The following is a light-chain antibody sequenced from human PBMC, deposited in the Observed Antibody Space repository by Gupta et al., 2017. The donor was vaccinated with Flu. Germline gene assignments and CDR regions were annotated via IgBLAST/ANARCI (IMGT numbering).Light chain of an antibody. CDR1: QSVSSN. V-gene: IGKV3-15*01. CDR3: QQYNNWTPVLT. CDR2: GAS. Sequence: TLSVSPGERATLSCRASQSVSSNLAWYQQKPGQAPRLLIYGASTRATGIPARLSGSGSGTEFTLTISSLQSEDFAVYYCQQYNNWTPVLTFGGGTKVEIK. J-gene: IGKJ4*01.